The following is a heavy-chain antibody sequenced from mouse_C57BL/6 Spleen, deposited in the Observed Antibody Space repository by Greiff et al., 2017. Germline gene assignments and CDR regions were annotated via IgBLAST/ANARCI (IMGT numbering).Heavy chain of an antibody. J-gene: IGHJ3*01. CDR2: IDPTSGGT. CDR1: GYTFTSYW. CDR3: ERAGAYYSNGSWFAY. V-gene: IGHV1-72*01. Sequence: QVQLQQPGAELVKPGASVKLSCKASGYTFTSYWMHWVKQRPGRGLEWIGRIDPTSGGTKYNEKFKSKATLTVDKPSSTAYMQLSSLTSEDSAVXYCERAGAYYSNGSWFAYWGQGTLVTVSA. D-gene: IGHD2-5*01.